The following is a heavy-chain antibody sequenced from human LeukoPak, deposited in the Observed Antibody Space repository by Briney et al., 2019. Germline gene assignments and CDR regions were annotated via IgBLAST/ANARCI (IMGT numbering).Heavy chain of an antibody. V-gene: IGHV4-59*08. Sequence: SETLSLTCTVSGGSISSYYWSWIRQPPGKGLEWIGYIHYTGTTRYNPSLESRVTISVDTSKNQFSLKLNSVTAADTAVYYCARGSPRPDIWGQGTMVTASS. J-gene: IGHJ3*02. CDR2: IHYTGTT. D-gene: IGHD6-19*01. CDR3: ARGSPRPDI. CDR1: GGSISSYY.